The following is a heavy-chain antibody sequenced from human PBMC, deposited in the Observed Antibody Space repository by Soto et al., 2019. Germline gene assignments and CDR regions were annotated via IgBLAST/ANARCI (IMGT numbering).Heavy chain of an antibody. D-gene: IGHD2-2*01. V-gene: IGHV3-21*01. CDR2: ISSSSSYI. CDR3: ARESGQLLFDY. J-gene: IGHJ4*02. Sequence: VGSLRLSCAASGFTFSSYSMNWVRQAPGKGLEWVSSISSSSSYIYYADSVKGRFTISRDNAKNSLYLQMNSLRAEDTAVYYCARESGQLLFDYWGQGTLVTVSS. CDR1: GFTFSSYS.